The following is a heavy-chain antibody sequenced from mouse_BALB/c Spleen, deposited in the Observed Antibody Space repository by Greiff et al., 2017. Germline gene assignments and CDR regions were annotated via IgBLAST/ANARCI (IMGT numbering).Heavy chain of an antibody. CDR1: GFTFSSYA. V-gene: IGHV5-9-3*01. CDR3: ARQLGLRYFDY. CDR2: ISSGGSYT. Sequence: EVMLVESGGGLVKPGGSLKLSCAASGFTFSSYAMSWVRQTPEKRLEWVATISSGGSYTYYPDSVKGRFTISRDNAKNTLYLQMSSLRSEDTAMYYCARQLGLRYFDYWAKAPLSQSPQ. J-gene: IGHJ2*01. D-gene: IGHD3-1*01.